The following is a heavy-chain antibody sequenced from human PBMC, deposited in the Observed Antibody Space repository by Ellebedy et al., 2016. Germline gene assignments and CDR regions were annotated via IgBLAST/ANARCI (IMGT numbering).Heavy chain of an antibody. CDR3: ARVAPAPYGSGSYYADY. Sequence: SETLSLTXTVSGGSISSYYWSWIRQPPGKGLEWIGYIYYSGSTNYNPSLKSRVTISVDTSKNQFSLKLSSVTAADTAVYYCARVAPAPYGSGSYYADYWGQGTLVTVSS. D-gene: IGHD3-10*01. CDR1: GGSISSYY. J-gene: IGHJ4*02. V-gene: IGHV4-59*01. CDR2: IYYSGST.